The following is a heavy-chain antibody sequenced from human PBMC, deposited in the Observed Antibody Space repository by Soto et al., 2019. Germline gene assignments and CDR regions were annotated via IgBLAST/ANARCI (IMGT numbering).Heavy chain of an antibody. J-gene: IGHJ4*02. Sequence: SETLSLTCTVSGGSISSGDFYWSWIRQHPGKGLEWIGYIYYSGSAYYNPSLESRVTISVDTSKNQFSLNLSSVTAADTAVYYCAREPPYSSRIFDYWGQGTLVTVSS. CDR2: IYYSGSA. CDR1: GGSISSGDFY. V-gene: IGHV4-31*03. D-gene: IGHD6-13*01. CDR3: AREPPYSSRIFDY.